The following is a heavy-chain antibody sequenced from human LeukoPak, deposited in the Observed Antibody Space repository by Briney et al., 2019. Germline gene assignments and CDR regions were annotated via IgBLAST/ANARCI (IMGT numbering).Heavy chain of an antibody. CDR1: GFTFSIHS. Sequence: GGSLRLSCAASGFTFSIHSMNWVRQAPGKGLEWVSSIASSSSHIYYADPVKGRFTISRDNGKNSLYLQMNSLRAEDTAVYYCARGSSADTTMGDYWGLGTLVTVSS. CDR2: IASSSSHI. V-gene: IGHV3-21*01. D-gene: IGHD5-18*01. J-gene: IGHJ4*02. CDR3: ARGSSADTTMGDY.